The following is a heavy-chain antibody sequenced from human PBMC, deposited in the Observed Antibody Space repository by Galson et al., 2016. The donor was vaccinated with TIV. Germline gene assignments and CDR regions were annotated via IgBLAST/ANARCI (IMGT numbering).Heavy chain of an antibody. D-gene: IGHD2-2*01. CDR3: ARDVVGGAHDY. CDR2: ISYDGSDN. CDR1: RFTFTDYA. Sequence: SLRLSCAASRFTFTDYAMHWVRQAPGKGLEGVAVISYDGSDNNYADSVKGRFTISRDNSKTTLYLQMNSLRAEDTAVYYCARDVVGGAHDYWGQGTLVTVSS. J-gene: IGHJ4*02. V-gene: IGHV3-30*01.